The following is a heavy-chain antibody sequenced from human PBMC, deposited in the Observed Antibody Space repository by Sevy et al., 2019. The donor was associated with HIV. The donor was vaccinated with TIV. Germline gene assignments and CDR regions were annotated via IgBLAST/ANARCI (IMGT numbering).Heavy chain of an antibody. CDR2: VYYSGST. CDR1: GGSVSSGSYY. J-gene: IGHJ3*02. CDR3: ARDSPSLNGFDI. V-gene: IGHV4-61*01. Sequence: SETLSLTCTVSGGSVSSGSYYWSWIRQPPGKGLEWIGYVYYSGSTSYNPSLKSRVTISLDTSKNQFSLKLSSVTAAETAVYYCARDSPSLNGFDIWGHGTVVTVSS.